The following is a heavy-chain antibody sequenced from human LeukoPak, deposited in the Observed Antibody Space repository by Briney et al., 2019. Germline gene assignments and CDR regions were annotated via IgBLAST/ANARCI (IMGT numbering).Heavy chain of an antibody. CDR3: ARDRVTTGYYYGMDV. Sequence: SETLSPTCTVSGGSISSYYWSWIRQPAGKGLEWIGRIYTSGSTNYNPSLKSRVTMSVDASKNQFSLKLSSVTAADTAVYYCARDRVTTGYYYGMDVWGQGTTVTVSS. D-gene: IGHD4-11*01. J-gene: IGHJ6*02. V-gene: IGHV4-4*07. CDR2: IYTSGST. CDR1: GGSISSYY.